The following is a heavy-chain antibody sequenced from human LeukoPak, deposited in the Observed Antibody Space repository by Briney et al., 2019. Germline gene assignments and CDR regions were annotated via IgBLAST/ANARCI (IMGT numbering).Heavy chain of an antibody. D-gene: IGHD6-19*01. CDR1: GYFISSGYY. J-gene: IGHJ4*02. Sequence: SETLSLTCAVSGYFISSGYYWGWIRQPPGKGLEWIGSIYYSGSTYYNPSLKSRVTISADTSKNQFSLKLNSVTAADTAVYYCARVLMDRSGCIDYWGQGTLVTVSS. V-gene: IGHV4-38-2*01. CDR3: ARVLMDRSGCIDY. CDR2: IYYSGST.